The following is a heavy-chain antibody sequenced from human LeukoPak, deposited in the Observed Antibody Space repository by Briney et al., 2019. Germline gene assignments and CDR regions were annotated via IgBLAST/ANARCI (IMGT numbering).Heavy chain of an antibody. Sequence: PSQTLSLTCTVSGGSISSSSYYWGWIRQPPGKGLEWIGSIYYSGSTYYNPSLKSRVTISVDTSKNQFSLKLSSVTAADTAVYYCARLRWYCSGGSCYAYYGMDVWGQGTTVTVSS. V-gene: IGHV4-39*01. J-gene: IGHJ6*02. CDR1: GGSISSSSYY. CDR2: IYYSGST. CDR3: ARLRWYCSGGSCYAYYGMDV. D-gene: IGHD2-15*01.